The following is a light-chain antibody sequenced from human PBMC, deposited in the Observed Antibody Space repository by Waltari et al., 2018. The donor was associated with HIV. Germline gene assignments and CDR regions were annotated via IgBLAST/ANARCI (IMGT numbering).Light chain of an antibody. J-gene: IGKJ2*01. Sequence: EIVLTQSPGTLSLSPGERATLSCRASQSVTSSNLVWYQQKVGQAPRLLMYGTSNRATGTPESFSGSGSATDFTLIITGLEPEDFAVYYCQQYDNSPYNFGQGTKVEIK. CDR1: QSVTSSN. CDR2: GTS. V-gene: IGKV3-20*01. CDR3: QQYDNSPYN.